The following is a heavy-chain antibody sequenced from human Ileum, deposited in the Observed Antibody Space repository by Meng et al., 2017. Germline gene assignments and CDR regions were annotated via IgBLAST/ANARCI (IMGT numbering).Heavy chain of an antibody. V-gene: IGHV4-34*01. CDR1: GGSFSGYY. D-gene: IGHD6-6*01. Sequence: QVQLQHGGAGLLKPSGTLSLTCAVYGGSFSGYYCSWLRQPPGKGLEWIGEINHSGNTNYNPSLKSRVTLSLDTSKNHFSLNLTSVTAADTAVYYCARGREQQLVRGFGYWGQGTLVTVSS. CDR2: INHSGNT. CDR3: ARGREQQLVRGFGY. J-gene: IGHJ4*02.